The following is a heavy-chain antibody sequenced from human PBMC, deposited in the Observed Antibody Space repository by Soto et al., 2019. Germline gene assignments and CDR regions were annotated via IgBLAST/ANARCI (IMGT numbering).Heavy chain of an antibody. CDR2: ISSSRSI. Sequence: EVQLVESGGGLVQPGGSLRLSCAASGFTFSIYTMNWVRQAPGKGLEWVSYISSSRSIYYADSVKGRFTISRDNARNSLYLQMNRLRDEDTAVYYCARDAASTLWYFDLWGRGTLVTVSS. D-gene: IGHD2-15*01. CDR1: GFTFSIYT. CDR3: ARDAASTLWYFDL. V-gene: IGHV3-48*02. J-gene: IGHJ2*01.